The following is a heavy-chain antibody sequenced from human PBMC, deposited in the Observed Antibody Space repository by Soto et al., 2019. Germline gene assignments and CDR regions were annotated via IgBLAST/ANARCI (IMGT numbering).Heavy chain of an antibody. Sequence: GGSLRLSCAASGFSFRSYYLNWVRQAPGRGLEWVSSISPSSSFLSYADSVKGRFTISRDNAKSSVHLQMNSLRAEDTAVYFCARVGTDYGSGSPYYSDYWGKGTLVTVSS. J-gene: IGHJ4*02. CDR1: GFSFRSYY. CDR3: ARVGTDYGSGSPYYSDY. CDR2: ISPSSSFL. V-gene: IGHV3-21*06. D-gene: IGHD3-10*01.